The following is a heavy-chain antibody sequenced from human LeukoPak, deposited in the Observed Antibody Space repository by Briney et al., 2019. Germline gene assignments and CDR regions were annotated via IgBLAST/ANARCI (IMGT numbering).Heavy chain of an antibody. CDR2: ISYDGSNK. V-gene: IGHV3-30*03. J-gene: IGHJ1*01. Sequence: PGGSLRLSCAASGFTFNTYGMSWVRQAPGKGLEWVAVISYDGSNKYYADSVKGRFTISRDNSKNTLYLQMNSLRAEDTAVYYCARAPYYDFWSGSVYRLGYFQHWGQGTLVTVSS. D-gene: IGHD3-3*01. CDR3: ARAPYYDFWSGSVYRLGYFQH. CDR1: GFTFNTYG.